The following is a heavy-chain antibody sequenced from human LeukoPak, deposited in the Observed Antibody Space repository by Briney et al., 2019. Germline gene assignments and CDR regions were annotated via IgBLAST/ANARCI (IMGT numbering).Heavy chain of an antibody. CDR3: ARGGAYYGSGKDWFDP. V-gene: IGHV1-69*04. CDR2: IIPILGIA. Sequence: SVKVSCKASGGTFSSYAISWVRQAPGQGLEWMGRIIPILGIANYAQKFQGRVTITADKSTSTAYMELSSLPAGDTAVYLCARGGAYYGSGKDWFDPWGQGTLVTVSS. D-gene: IGHD3-10*01. J-gene: IGHJ5*02. CDR1: GGTFSSYA.